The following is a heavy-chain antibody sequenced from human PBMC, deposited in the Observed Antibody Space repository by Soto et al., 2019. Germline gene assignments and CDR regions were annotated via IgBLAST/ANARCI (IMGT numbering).Heavy chain of an antibody. Sequence: PSETLSLTCAVSGGSISSGGYSWSWIRQPPGKGLEWIGYIYYSGSTYYNPSLKSRVTMSVDTSKNQFSLKVSSVTAVDTAVYYCARSYRDYGMDVWGQGTTVTVSS. J-gene: IGHJ6*02. D-gene: IGHD3-10*01. CDR2: IYYSGST. V-gene: IGHV4-30-2*01. CDR1: GGSISSGGYS. CDR3: ARSYRDYGMDV.